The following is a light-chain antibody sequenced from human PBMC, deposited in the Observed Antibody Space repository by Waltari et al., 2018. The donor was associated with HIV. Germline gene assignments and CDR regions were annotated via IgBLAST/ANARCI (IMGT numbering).Light chain of an antibody. CDR3: AWWDRSGDYIL. V-gene: IGLV3-19*01. Sequence: SSELTQDPAVSVALGQTVKIACLGHSLRKYYASWDRLRPRQAPQLLVYGKNNRPSGIPDRFSASSSGNRSFLTITGARAEDEADYYCAWWDRSGDYILFGGGTSLTGL. CDR1: SLRKYY. CDR2: GKN. J-gene: IGLJ2*01.